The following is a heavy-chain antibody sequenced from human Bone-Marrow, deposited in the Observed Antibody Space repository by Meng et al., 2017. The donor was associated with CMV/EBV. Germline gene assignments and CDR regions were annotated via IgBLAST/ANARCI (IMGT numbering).Heavy chain of an antibody. CDR3: AREDFWGGLFSQDY. J-gene: IGHJ4*02. D-gene: IGHD3-3*01. CDR2: IKQDGSEK. Sequence: GESLKISCAASGFTFSTYWMSWVRQAPGKGLEWVANIKQDGSEKYYVDSVKGRFTISRDNAKNPLYLQMNSLRVEDTAVYYCAREDFWGGLFSQDYWGQGTLVTVSS. CDR1: GFTFSTYW. V-gene: IGHV3-7*01.